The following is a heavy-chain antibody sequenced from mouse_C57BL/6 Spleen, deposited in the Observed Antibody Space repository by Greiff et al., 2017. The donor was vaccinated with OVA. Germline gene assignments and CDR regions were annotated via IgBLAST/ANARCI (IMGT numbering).Heavy chain of an antibody. V-gene: IGHV5-17*01. CDR3: ARDYSNYVSYAMDY. CDR2: ISSGSSTI. J-gene: IGHJ4*01. CDR1: GFTFSDYG. D-gene: IGHD2-5*01. Sequence: EVQVVESGGGLVKPGGSLKLSCAASGFTFSDYGMHWVRQAPEKGLEWVAYISSGSSTIYYADTVKGRFTISRDNAKNTLFLQMTSLRSEDTAMYYCARDYSNYVSYAMDYWGQGTSVTVSS.